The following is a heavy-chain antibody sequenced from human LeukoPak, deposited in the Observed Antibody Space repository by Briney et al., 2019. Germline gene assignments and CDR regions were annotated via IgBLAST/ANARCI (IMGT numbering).Heavy chain of an antibody. Sequence: ASVKVSCKASGYTFTTYYLHWVRQAPGQGLEWMELINPSGGSTSYAQKFQGRVTMTKDTSTSTVYMELSSLRCEDTAVYYCARIIAASATWDYWGQGTLVTVSS. D-gene: IGHD6-13*01. J-gene: IGHJ4*02. CDR2: INPSGGST. CDR3: ARIIAASATWDY. CDR1: GYTFTTYY. V-gene: IGHV1-46*01.